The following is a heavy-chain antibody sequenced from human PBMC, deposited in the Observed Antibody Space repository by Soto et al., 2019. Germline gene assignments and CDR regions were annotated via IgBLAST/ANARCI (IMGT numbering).Heavy chain of an antibody. D-gene: IGHD1-26*01. V-gene: IGHV3-23*01. CDR2: ISGSGGST. CDR3: AKAKVGSYFILFDY. J-gene: IGHJ4*02. CDR1: GFTFSRYV. Sequence: EVQLLESGGGLVQPGGSLRLSCAASGFTFSRYVMSWVRQAPGKGLEWVSAISGSGGSTYYADSVKGRFTISRDNSKNTLYLQMNSLRAEDTVVYYCAKAKVGSYFILFDYWGQGTLVTVSS.